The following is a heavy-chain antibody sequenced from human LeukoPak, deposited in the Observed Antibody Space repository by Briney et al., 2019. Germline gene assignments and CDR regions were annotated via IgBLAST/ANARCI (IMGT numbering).Heavy chain of an antibody. V-gene: IGHV4-59*10. CDR2: IYTSGST. J-gene: IGHJ2*01. CDR3: ARGAIVVVPAGNWYFDL. CDR1: GGSFSGYY. D-gene: IGHD2-2*01. Sequence: SETLSLTCAVYGGSFSGYYWSWIRQPAGKGLEWIGRIYTSGSTNYNPSLKSRVTISVDTSKNQFSLKLSSVTAADTAVYYCARGAIVVVPAGNWYFDLWGRGTLVTVSS.